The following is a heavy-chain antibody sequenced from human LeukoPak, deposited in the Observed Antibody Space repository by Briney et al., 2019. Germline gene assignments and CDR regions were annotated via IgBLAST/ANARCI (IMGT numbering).Heavy chain of an antibody. CDR3: ASIAGSSWSFSNDY. CDR1: GFTFSSYI. Sequence: PGGSLRLSCAASGFTFSSYIMNWVRQAPGKGLEWVSSISSSSSYIYYADSVKGRFTISRDNAKNSLYLQMNSLRAEDTAVYYCASIAGSSWSFSNDYWGQGTLVTVSS. D-gene: IGHD6-13*01. J-gene: IGHJ4*02. CDR2: ISSSSSYI. V-gene: IGHV3-21*01.